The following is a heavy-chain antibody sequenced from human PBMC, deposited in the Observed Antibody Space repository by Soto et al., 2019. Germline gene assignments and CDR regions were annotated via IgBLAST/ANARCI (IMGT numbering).Heavy chain of an antibody. D-gene: IGHD3-3*01. CDR1: GSTFSSYS. J-gene: IGHJ4*02. CDR2: IGTTSSSI. V-gene: IGHV3-48*02. CDR3: ARKGVAFDY. Sequence: GGSLRLSCAASGSTFSSYSMNWVRQAPGKGLEWISYIGTTSSSIYYADSVKGRFTISRDNAKNSLFLQMNSLRDEDTAVYYCARKGVAFDYWGQGALVTVSS.